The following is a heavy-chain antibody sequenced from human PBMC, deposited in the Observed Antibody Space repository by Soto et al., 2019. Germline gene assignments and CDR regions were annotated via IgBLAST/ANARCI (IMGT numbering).Heavy chain of an antibody. V-gene: IGHV1-18*01. CDR1: GYTFTNFG. Sequence: GASVKVSCKASGYTFTNFGISWVRQAPGQGLEWMGWISAYNGNTNYAQKFQGRVTMTADTSTSTAYMEGRSLRFDDTAVYYCARRATPIDYWGQGTLVTDSS. CDR2: ISAYNGNT. CDR3: ARRATPIDY. J-gene: IGHJ4*02.